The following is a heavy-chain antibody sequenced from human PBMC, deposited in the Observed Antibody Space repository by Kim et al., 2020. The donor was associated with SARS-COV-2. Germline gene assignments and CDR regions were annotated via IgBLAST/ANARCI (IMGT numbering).Heavy chain of an antibody. D-gene: IGHD1-26*01. J-gene: IGHJ6*02. Sequence: SVKVSCKASGGTFSSYAISWVRQAPGQGLEWMGGIIPIFGTANYAQKFQGRVTITADESTSTAYMELSSLRSEDTAVYYCARNSGSLGYYYYGMDVWGQGTTVTVSS. CDR2: IIPIFGTA. CDR3: ARNSGSLGYYYYGMDV. CDR1: GGTFSSYA. V-gene: IGHV1-69*13.